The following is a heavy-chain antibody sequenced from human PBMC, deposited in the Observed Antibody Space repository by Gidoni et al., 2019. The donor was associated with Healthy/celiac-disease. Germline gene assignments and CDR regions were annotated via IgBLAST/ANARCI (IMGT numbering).Heavy chain of an antibody. D-gene: IGHD3-10*01. CDR2: IYHSGST. V-gene: IGHV4-4*02. CDR1: AGSISSSNW. CDR3: ATHSGWFGELPYYYYYGMDV. Sequence: QVQLQESGPGLVKPSGTLSLTCAVSAGSISSSNWWSWVRQPPGKGLEWIGEIYHSGSTNYNPSLKSRVTISVDKSKNQFSLKLSSVTAADTAVYYCATHSGWFGELPYYYYYGMDVWGQGTTVTVSS. J-gene: IGHJ6*02.